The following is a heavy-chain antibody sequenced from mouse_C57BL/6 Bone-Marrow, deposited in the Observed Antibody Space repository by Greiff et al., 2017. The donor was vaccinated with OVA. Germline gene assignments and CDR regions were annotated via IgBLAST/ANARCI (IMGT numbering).Heavy chain of an antibody. J-gene: IGHJ3*01. Sequence: QVQLKQPGAELVKPGASVKVSCKASGYTFTSYWMHWVKQRPGQGLEWIGRIHPSDSDTNYTQKFKGKATLTVDKSSSTAYMQRSSRTSEDSAVYYCAITYGNLFAYWGQGTLVTVSA. D-gene: IGHD2-1*01. CDR1: GYTFTSYW. CDR3: AITYGNLFAY. CDR2: IHPSDSDT. V-gene: IGHV1-74*01.